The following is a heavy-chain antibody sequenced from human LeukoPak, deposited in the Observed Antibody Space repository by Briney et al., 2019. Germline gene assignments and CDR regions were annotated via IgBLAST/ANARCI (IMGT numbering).Heavy chain of an antibody. J-gene: IGHJ5*02. CDR1: GGSISSSRDY. CDR3: ANLISPVWFDP. CDR2: IYYSGST. V-gene: IGHV4-39*01. Sequence: SETLSLTCTVSGGSISSSRDYWAWLRQPPGKGLEWIANIYYSGSTYYSPSLKRQVTISVDTSNKQFSLKLSSLTAADTAVYYCANLISPVWFDPGGQGILVSVPT.